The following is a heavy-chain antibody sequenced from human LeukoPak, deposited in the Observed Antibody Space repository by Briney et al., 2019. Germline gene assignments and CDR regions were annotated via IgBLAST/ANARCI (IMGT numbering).Heavy chain of an antibody. CDR2: IYTSGST. D-gene: IGHD5-18*01. J-gene: IGHJ4*02. CDR1: GGSTSSYY. Sequence: SETLSLTCTVSGGSTSSYYWSWIRQPAGKGLEWIGRIYTSGSTNYNPSLKSRVTMSVDTSKNQFSLKLSSVTAADTAVYYCASSRGYSYGESFDYWGQGTLVTVSS. CDR3: ASSRGYSYGESFDY. V-gene: IGHV4-4*07.